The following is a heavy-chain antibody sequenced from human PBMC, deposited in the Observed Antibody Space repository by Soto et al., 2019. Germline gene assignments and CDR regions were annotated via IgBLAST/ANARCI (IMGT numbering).Heavy chain of an antibody. CDR1: GFTFSSYS. CDR2: ISSSSSYI. D-gene: IGHD3-3*01. J-gene: IGHJ4*02. Sequence: GGSLRLSCAASGFTFSSYSMNWVRQAPGKGLEWVSSISSSSSYIYYADSVKGRFTISRDNAKNSLYLQMNSLRAEDTAVYYCARVSDFWSSRYFDYWGQGTLVTVSS. CDR3: ARVSDFWSSRYFDY. V-gene: IGHV3-21*01.